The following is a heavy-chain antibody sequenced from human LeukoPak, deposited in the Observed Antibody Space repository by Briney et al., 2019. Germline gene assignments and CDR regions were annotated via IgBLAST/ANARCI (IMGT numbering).Heavy chain of an antibody. V-gene: IGHV1-46*01. CDR3: ARDLQSGGNFGAAY. J-gene: IGHJ4*02. Sequence: ASVRVSCKASGYTFTDYYMHWVRQAPGQGLEWMGIINPSVGSTSYAQKFQGRVTVTIDTSTSSVYMELSSLTSEDTAVYYCARDLQSGGNFGAAYWGQGTLVTVSS. CDR1: GYTFTDYY. D-gene: IGHD4-23*01. CDR2: INPSVGST.